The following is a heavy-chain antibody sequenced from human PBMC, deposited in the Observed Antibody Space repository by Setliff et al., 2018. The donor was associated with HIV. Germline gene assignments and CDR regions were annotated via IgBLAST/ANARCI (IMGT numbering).Heavy chain of an antibody. J-gene: IGHJ3*02. CDR1: GYSFSSYG. D-gene: IGHD1-20*01. V-gene: IGHV1-18*01. Sequence: GGSVKVSCKASGYSFSSYGIGWVRLAPGQGLEWMGWMSTDNGNTNYAQKVQGRVTMTTDTGTRTAYMELRSLRSDDTAMYYCARMRGGHNIREGAFDIWGQGTMVTVSS. CDR3: ARMRGGHNIREGAFDI. CDR2: MSTDNGNT.